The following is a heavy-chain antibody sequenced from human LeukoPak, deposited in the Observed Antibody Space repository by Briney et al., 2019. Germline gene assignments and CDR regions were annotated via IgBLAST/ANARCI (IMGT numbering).Heavy chain of an antibody. D-gene: IGHD5-12*01. V-gene: IGHV3-23*01. CDR3: AKDPYRASSGLVDY. Sequence: GGSLRLSCATSGFTFSNYAVSWVRQAPGKGLEWVSSISGSGGTTYYADSVKGRFTISRDNSKNTLYLQMNTLRAEDTAVYYCAKDPYRASSGLVDYWGQGTLVTVSS. J-gene: IGHJ4*02. CDR1: GFTFSNYA. CDR2: ISGSGGTT.